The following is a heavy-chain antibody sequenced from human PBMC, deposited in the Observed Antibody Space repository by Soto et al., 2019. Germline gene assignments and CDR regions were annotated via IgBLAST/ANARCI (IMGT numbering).Heavy chain of an antibody. V-gene: IGHV4-39*01. CDR1: GGSISSSSYY. CDR3: ARHQPASSGYYYDVYYFDY. J-gene: IGHJ4*02. D-gene: IGHD3-22*01. Sequence: SETLSLTCTVSGGSISSSSYYWGWIRQPPGKGLEWIGSIYYSGSTYYNPSLKSRVTISVDTSKNQFSLKLSSVTAADTAVYYCARHQPASSGYYYDVYYFDYWGQGTLVTVSS. CDR2: IYYSGST.